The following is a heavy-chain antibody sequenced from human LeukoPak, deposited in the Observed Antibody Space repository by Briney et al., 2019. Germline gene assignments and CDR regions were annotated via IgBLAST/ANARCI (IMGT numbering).Heavy chain of an antibody. Sequence: SQTLSLTCAISGDSVSRDSIAWNWIRQSPSRGLEWLGRTYYKSAWYNDYAVSVKGRITINPDTSKNQFSLHLNSVTPEDIAVYYCARGTGWPQFDYWGQRTLVTVSS. CDR1: GDSVSRDSIA. J-gene: IGHJ4*02. CDR2: TYYKSAWYN. V-gene: IGHV6-1*01. D-gene: IGHD6-19*01. CDR3: ARGTGWPQFDY.